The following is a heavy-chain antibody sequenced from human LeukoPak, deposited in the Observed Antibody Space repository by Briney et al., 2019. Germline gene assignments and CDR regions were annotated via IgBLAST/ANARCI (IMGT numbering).Heavy chain of an antibody. D-gene: IGHD6-19*01. CDR1: GYTFTGYY. CDR2: INPSGGST. CDR3: ARDQFRSSGWSQFSGFDP. V-gene: IGHV1-46*01. Sequence: ASVKVSCKASGYTFTGYYMHWVRQAPGQGLEWMGIINPSGGSTSYAQKFQGRVTMTRDMSTSTVYMELSSLRSEDTAVYYCARDQFRSSGWSQFSGFDPWGQGTLVTVSS. J-gene: IGHJ5*02.